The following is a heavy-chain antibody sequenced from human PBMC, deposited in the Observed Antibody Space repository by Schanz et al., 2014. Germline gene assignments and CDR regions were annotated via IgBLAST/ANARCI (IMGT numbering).Heavy chain of an antibody. J-gene: IGHJ6*02. CDR2: IYSSGST. V-gene: IGHV4-30-4*07. D-gene: IGHD4-17*01. CDR3: ARDRGMTTSDYYYGMDV. CDR1: GGSISSGGYS. Sequence: QVQLQESGPGLMKPSETLSLTCAVSGGSISSGGYSWNWIRQPPGKGLEWIGDIYSSGSTYYNPSLKSRVSMSIDTSKTQFPLKLSSVTAADTAVYYCARDRGMTTSDYYYGMDVWGQGTTVTVSS.